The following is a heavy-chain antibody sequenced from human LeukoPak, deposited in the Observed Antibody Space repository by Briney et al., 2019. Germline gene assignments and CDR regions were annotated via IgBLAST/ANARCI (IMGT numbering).Heavy chain of an antibody. CDR2: IYYSGST. CDR3: ARSDYCSGGSCYPSYFDY. Sequence: PSETLSLTCTVSGGSISSSYWSWVRQPPGKGLEWITYIYYSGSTNYNPSLKSRVTISLDTSKNQFSLKLSSVTAAGTAVYYCARSDYCSGGSCYPSYFDYWGQGTLVTVSS. CDR1: GGSISSSY. D-gene: IGHD2-15*01. V-gene: IGHV4-59*01. J-gene: IGHJ4*02.